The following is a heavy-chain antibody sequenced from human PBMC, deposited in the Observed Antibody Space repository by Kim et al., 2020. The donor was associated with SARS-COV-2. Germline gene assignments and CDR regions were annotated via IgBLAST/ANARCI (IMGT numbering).Heavy chain of an antibody. CDR2: IYYSGST. D-gene: IGHD2-15*01. Sequence: SETLSLTCTVSGGSISSGSHYWGWIRQPPGKGLEWIGIIYYSGSTYYNPSLKSRVTISLDTSKNQFSLKLRSVTAADTAVYYCARRGGSTVATDYWGQGT. J-gene: IGHJ4*02. V-gene: IGHV4-39*01. CDR1: GGSISSGSHY. CDR3: ARRGGSTVATDY.